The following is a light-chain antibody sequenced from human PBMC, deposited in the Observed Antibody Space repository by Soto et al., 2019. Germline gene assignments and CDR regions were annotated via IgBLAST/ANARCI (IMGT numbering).Light chain of an antibody. CDR3: QQYDSSST. J-gene: IGKJ4*02. CDR2: KAS. V-gene: IGKV1-5*03. CDR1: QNIRSW. Sequence: DIQMTQSPSTLSASVGDGVTITCRASQNIRSWLAWYQQKPGKAPRLLIYKASSLESGVPSRFSGSGSGTEFTLTISSLQPDDSATYYCQQYDSSSTFGGGTKVDIK.